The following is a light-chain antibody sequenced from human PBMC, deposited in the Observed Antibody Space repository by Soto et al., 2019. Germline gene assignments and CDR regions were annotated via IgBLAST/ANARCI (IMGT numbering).Light chain of an antibody. J-gene: IGKJ5*01. Sequence: EIVMTQSPLSLPVTPGEPASISCRSSQSLLHNNGYNYLEWYLQKPGQSPQLLINLGSFRASGVPDRFSGSGSGTDFTLKISGVEAEDVGVYYCMQALQTPITFGHGTRLEIK. V-gene: IGKV2-28*01. CDR3: MQALQTPIT. CDR2: LGS. CDR1: QSLLHNNGYNY.